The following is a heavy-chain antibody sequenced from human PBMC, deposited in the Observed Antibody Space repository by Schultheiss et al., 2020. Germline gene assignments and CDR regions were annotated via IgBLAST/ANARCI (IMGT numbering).Heavy chain of an antibody. Sequence: GGSLRLSCAASGFTFSSYAMSWVRQAPGKGLEWVSAISGSGGSTYYADSVKGRFTISRDNSKNTLYLQMNSLRAEDTAVYYCARDKDSFGYYFDYWGQGTLVTVAS. CDR1: GFTFSSYA. CDR2: ISGSGGST. J-gene: IGHJ4*02. CDR3: ARDKDSFGYYFDY. D-gene: IGHD2-15*01. V-gene: IGHV3-23*01.